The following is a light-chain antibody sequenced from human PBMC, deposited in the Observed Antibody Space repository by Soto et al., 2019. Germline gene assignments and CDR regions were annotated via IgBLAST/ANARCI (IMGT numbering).Light chain of an antibody. Sequence: EIVLTQSPGTLSLSPGERATLSCRASQSVSKNFLAWYQQKPGQAPRLLIHGASSRAAGIPDRFSGRGSGTDFTLIISRLEPEDFAVYYCQQYSSSLSWTFGQGTTVDIK. CDR2: GAS. CDR3: QQYSSSLSWT. V-gene: IGKV3-20*01. CDR1: QSVSKNF. J-gene: IGKJ1*01.